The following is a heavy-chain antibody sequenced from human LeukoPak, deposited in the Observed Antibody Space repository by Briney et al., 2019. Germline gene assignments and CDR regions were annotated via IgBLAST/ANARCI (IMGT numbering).Heavy chain of an antibody. CDR2: IYSGGNT. V-gene: IGHV3-66*01. Sequence: GGSLRLSCAASGFTINNDYMNWVRQAPGKGLEWVSVIYSGGNTYYADSVKGRFTISRDNSKNTLYLQMNSLRAEDTAVYYCAKKDNGNYFNFDYWGQGTLVTVSS. D-gene: IGHD2/OR15-2a*01. CDR3: AKKDNGNYFNFDY. CDR1: GFTINNDY. J-gene: IGHJ4*02.